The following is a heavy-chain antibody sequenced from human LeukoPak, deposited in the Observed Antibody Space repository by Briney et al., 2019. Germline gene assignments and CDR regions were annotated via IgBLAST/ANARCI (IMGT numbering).Heavy chain of an antibody. J-gene: IGHJ4*02. D-gene: IGHD2-8*01. CDR2: IRYDGTNE. V-gene: IGHV3-30*02. CDR1: GFSFSTYG. CDR3: AKDLEGAVYGIHY. Sequence: AGGSLRLSCAASGFSFSTYGMHWVRQAPGQGLEWVALIRYDGTNEYYADSVKGRFTISRDNSKNTLYLQMNSLRPEDTAVYHCAKDLEGAVYGIHYWGQGTLVTVSS.